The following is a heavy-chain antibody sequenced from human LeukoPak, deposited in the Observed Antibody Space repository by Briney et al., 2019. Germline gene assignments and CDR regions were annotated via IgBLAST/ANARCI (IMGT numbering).Heavy chain of an antibody. Sequence: GSSVKVSCKASGGTFSGYAVIWVRQAPGQGLEWMGGTVPLKYAQKFQGRVTFTTDESTSTAFMELSSLTSEDTAVYFCARAPYGVYRGDFYSYYMDVWGKGTTVTVSS. V-gene: IGHV1-69*05. CDR1: GGTFSGYA. D-gene: IGHD4/OR15-4a*01. CDR2: TVPL. CDR3: ARAPYGVYRGDFYSYYMDV. J-gene: IGHJ6*03.